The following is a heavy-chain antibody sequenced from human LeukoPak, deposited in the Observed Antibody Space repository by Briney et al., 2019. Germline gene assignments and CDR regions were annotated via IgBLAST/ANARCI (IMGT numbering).Heavy chain of an antibody. CDR2: ISYSGNT. D-gene: IGHD2-15*01. Sequence: SETLSLTCTVSGGSIISSDYHWGWVRQPPGKGLEWIGTISYSGNTDYNPSLRSRVAISVDTSNNQFSLRLGSVTAADTAVYHCARHCCSGPAKRVFDIWGRGTMVTVSS. V-gene: IGHV4-39*01. CDR1: GGSIISSDYH. CDR3: ARHCCSGPAKRVFDI. J-gene: IGHJ3*02.